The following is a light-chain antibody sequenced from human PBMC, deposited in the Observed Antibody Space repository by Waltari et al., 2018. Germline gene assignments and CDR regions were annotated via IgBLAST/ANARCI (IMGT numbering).Light chain of an antibody. Sequence: EIVLTQSPATLSLSPGERATLSCRASQGVGSYLAWYQQKPGQAPKVLIYDASNRATGIPARFSGSGSGTDFTLTISSLEPEDFAVYYCQQRYNWPPITFGGGTKVEIK. J-gene: IGKJ4*01. CDR2: DAS. V-gene: IGKV3-11*01. CDR1: QGVGSY. CDR3: QQRYNWPPIT.